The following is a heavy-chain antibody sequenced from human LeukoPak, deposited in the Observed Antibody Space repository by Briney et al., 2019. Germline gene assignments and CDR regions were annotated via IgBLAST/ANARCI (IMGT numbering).Heavy chain of an antibody. CDR1: GFTFSDHS. Sequence: PGGSLRLSCVASGFTFSDHSMMWVRQAPGKGLEWVAFIRYDGSNKYYADSVKGRFTISRDNSKNTLYLQMNSLRAEDTAVYYCAKAPTGAFDIWGQGTMVTVSS. D-gene: IGHD1-14*01. CDR3: AKAPTGAFDI. CDR2: IRYDGSNK. J-gene: IGHJ3*02. V-gene: IGHV3-30*02.